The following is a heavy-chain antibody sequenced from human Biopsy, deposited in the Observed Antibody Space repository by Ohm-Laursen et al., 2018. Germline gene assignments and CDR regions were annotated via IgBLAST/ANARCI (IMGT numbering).Heavy chain of an antibody. CDR1: GASVSSGSYD. D-gene: IGHD5-18*01. CDR3: ARGYAGLYEAFDF. CDR2: IYNDVST. Sequence: PSDTLSLTCTVSGASVSSGSYDWSWIRQPPGKGLEWIGNIYNDVSTKYNPSLRSRVTISADKSTNQSSLKLRSVTAADTAVYYCARGYAGLYEAFDFWGQGTVVTVAS. V-gene: IGHV4-61*01. J-gene: IGHJ3*01.